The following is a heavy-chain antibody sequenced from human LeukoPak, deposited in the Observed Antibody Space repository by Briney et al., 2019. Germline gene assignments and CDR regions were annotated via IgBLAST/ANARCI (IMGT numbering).Heavy chain of an antibody. Sequence: SETLPLTCTVSGGSISSGDYYWSWIRQPPGKGLEWIGYIYYSGSTYYNPSLKSRVTISVDTSKNQFSLKLSSVTAADTAVYYCARGLWLRWLQPLDYWGQGTLVTVSS. D-gene: IGHD4-23*01. J-gene: IGHJ4*02. CDR3: ARGLWLRWLQPLDY. CDR1: GGSISSGDYY. V-gene: IGHV4-30-4*01. CDR2: IYYSGST.